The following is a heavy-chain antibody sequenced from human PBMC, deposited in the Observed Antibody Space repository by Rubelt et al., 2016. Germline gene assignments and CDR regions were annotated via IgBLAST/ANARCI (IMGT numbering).Heavy chain of an antibody. J-gene: IGHJ4*02. Sequence: QVQLQESGPGLVKPSETLSLTCTVSGGSISSYYWSWIRQPPGKGLEWIGYIYYSGSTYYNPSLKSRVTISVDTSKNQFSLKLSSVTAADTAVYYCASTSGYSYGMGFDYWGQGTLVTVSS. CDR2: IYYSGST. CDR1: GGSISSYY. V-gene: IGHV4-59*06. CDR3: ASTSGYSYGMGFDY. D-gene: IGHD5-18*01.